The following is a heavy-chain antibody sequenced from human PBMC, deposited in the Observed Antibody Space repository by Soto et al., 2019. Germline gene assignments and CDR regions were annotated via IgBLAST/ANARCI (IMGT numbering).Heavy chain of an antibody. J-gene: IGHJ4*02. CDR1: GGTFRNHV. Sequence: ASVKVSCKASGGTFRNHVFNWVRQAPGQGLEWMGWIIPIIGTPNYAQKFQGRVTITADASKNTVYLEVSSLRSQDTAVYYCARALEFRDGNISHLDYWGQGTLVTASS. CDR2: IIPIIGTP. D-gene: IGHD3-10*01. V-gene: IGHV1-69*13. CDR3: ARALEFRDGNISHLDY.